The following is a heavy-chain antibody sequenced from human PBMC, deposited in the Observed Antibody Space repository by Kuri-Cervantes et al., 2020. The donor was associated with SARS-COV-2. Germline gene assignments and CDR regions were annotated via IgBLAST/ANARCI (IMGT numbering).Heavy chain of an antibody. CDR3: ARAPYLDFGAGSYYARGYYYYGMDV. V-gene: IGHV4-34*01. J-gene: IGHJ6*02. Sequence: SQTLSLTCAVYGGSFRGYYWSWIRQPPGKGLEWIGEINHSGSTNYNPSLKSRVTISVDTSKNQFSLKLSSVTAADTAVYYCARAPYLDFGAGSYYARGYYYYGMDVWGQGTTVTVSS. CDR2: INHSGST. D-gene: IGHD3-10*01. CDR1: GGSFRGYY.